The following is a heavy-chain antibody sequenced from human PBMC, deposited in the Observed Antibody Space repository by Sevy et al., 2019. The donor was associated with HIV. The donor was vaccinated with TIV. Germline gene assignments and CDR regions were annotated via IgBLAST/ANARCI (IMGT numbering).Heavy chain of an antibody. D-gene: IGHD2-2*01. CDR2: ITDTSGST. V-gene: IGHV3-23*01. J-gene: IGHJ4*02. Sequence: GESLKISCAASGFTFSSYAMSWVRQAPGKGLEWISAITDTSGSTYYADSVRGRFSISRDNSKNTLYLQLNSLRVEETATYYCVKGSAASRPYYFDYWGQGTLVTVSS. CDR3: VKGSAASRPYYFDY. CDR1: GFTFSSYA.